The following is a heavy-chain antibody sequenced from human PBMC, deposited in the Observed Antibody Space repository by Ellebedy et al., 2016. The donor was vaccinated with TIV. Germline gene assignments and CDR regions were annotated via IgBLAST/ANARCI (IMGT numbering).Heavy chain of an antibody. V-gene: IGHV3-23*01. CDR2: ISGSGGNT. CDR1: GFTFSNFA. Sequence: GGSLRLSXAASGFTFSNFAMSLVRQAPGKGLEWVSVISGSGGNTNYANSVKGRFTISRDNSKNTVVLQMNSLRAEDTATYFCAKDLRLTSYYYYGMDVWGRGTTVTVSS. D-gene: IGHD6-19*01. J-gene: IGHJ6*02. CDR3: AKDLRLTSYYYYGMDV.